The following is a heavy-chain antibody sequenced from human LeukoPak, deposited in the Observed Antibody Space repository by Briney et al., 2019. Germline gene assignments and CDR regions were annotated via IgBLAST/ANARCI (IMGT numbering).Heavy chain of an antibody. D-gene: IGHD3-9*01. CDR3: ARVNFDWLSYAFDI. CDR1: GGSISSGDYY. J-gene: IGHJ3*02. V-gene: IGHV4-30-4*01. Sequence: PSETLSLTCTVSGGSISSGDYYWSWIRQPPGKGLEWNGYIYYSGSTYYNPSLKSRVTISVDTSKNQFSLKLSSVTAADTAVYYCARVNFDWLSYAFDIWGQGTMVTVSS. CDR2: IYYSGST.